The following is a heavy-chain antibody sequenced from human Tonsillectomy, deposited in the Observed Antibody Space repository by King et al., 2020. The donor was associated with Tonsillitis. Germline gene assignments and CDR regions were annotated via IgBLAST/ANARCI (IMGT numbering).Heavy chain of an antibody. CDR3: AREDYDSSGYYQASYNYYGMDV. J-gene: IGHJ6*02. CDR1: GISVSSNY. Sequence: EVQLVESGGGLVQPGGSLRLSCAASGISVSSNYISWVRQAPGKGLEWVSVIYSGGSTYYADSVKGRFTISRDSSKNTLYLQMKSLRAEDTAVYYCAREDYDSSGYYQASYNYYGMDVWGQGTTVTVSS. CDR2: IYSGGST. V-gene: IGHV3-66*01. D-gene: IGHD3-22*01.